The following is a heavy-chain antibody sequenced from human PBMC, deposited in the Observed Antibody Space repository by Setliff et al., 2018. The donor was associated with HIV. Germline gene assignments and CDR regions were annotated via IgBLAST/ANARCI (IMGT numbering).Heavy chain of an antibody. Sequence: GGSLRLSCAASGFTLSNTYMAWVRQAPGKRPEWVSTLYSDGSTYSRDSVKGRFTLSRDNSNNTVYLQVGSLRPDDTAMYYCARSRPYNSALDYWGQGTLVTVSS. CDR3: ARSRPYNSALDY. D-gene: IGHD6-25*01. CDR1: GFTLSNTY. CDR2: LYSDGST. V-gene: IGHV3-66*02. J-gene: IGHJ4*02.